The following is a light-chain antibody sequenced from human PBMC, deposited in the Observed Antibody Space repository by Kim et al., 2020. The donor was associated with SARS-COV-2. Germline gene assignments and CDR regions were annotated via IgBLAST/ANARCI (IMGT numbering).Light chain of an antibody. V-gene: IGKV1-6*01. CDR2: AAS. J-gene: IGKJ1*01. CDR1: QGIRND. Sequence: ASVGDRGTITCRASQGIRNDLHWYQQKPGLALKLLIYAASTLQSGVPSRFSGSGSGTDFTLTISSLQPEDFATYYCLQDYTYPLTFGQGTKVDIK. CDR3: LQDYTYPLT.